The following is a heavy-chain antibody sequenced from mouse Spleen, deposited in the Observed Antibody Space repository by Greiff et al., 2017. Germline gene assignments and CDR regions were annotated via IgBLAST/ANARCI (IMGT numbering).Heavy chain of an antibody. Sequence: VQLQQSGAELASPGASVTLSCKASGYNFTDHIMTWAKTRPGQGLEWIGRIYPVSGETNYNQKFMGKATFSVDRSSSTVYMVLNSLTSEDPAVYYCARRGYDEGDYFDYWGEGTTLTVSS. J-gene: IGHJ2*01. CDR2: IYPVSGET. CDR1: GYNFTDHI. V-gene: IGHV1-11*01. CDR3: ARRGYDEGDYFDY. D-gene: IGHD2-14*01.